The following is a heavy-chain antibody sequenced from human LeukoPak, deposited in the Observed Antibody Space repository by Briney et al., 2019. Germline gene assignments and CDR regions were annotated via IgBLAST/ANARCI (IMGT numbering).Heavy chain of an antibody. Sequence: TSETLSLTCSVSGGSVSGGSYYWSWIRQPPGRGLEWIGYIHYSGSTNYNPSLKSRLTISVDTSKNQFSLKLSSVTAADTAVYYCARLYCSGDSCYPTWFDPWGQGTLVTVSS. CDR3: ARLYCSGDSCYPTWFDP. V-gene: IGHV4-61*01. CDR1: GGSVSGGSYY. D-gene: IGHD2-15*01. CDR2: IHYSGST. J-gene: IGHJ5*02.